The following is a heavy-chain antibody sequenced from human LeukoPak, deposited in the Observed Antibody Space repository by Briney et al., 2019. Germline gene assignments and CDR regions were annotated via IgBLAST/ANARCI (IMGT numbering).Heavy chain of an antibody. J-gene: IGHJ6*03. Sequence: SETLSLTYAVYGGSFSGYYWSWIRQPPGKGLEWIGEINHSGSTNYNPSLKSRVTISVDTSKNQFSLKLSSVTAADTAVYYCARGQDGNYRVNYYYYMDVWGKGTTVTVSS. D-gene: IGHD1-7*01. CDR2: INHSGST. CDR3: ARGQDGNYRVNYYYYMDV. CDR1: GGSFSGYY. V-gene: IGHV4-34*01.